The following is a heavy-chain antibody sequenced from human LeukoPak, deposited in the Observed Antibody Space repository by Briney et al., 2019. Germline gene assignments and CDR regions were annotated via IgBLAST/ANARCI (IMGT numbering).Heavy chain of an antibody. CDR3: ATAGGSSGSYPLIY. CDR1: GFTFSSYA. J-gene: IGHJ4*02. Sequence: GGSLRLSCAVTGFTFSSYAMTWVRQAPEKGLEWVSVISGNGGSTYYADSVKGRFTISRDNSKNTLYLQMNSLRAEDTAKYYCATAGGSSGSYPLIYWGQGILVTVSS. V-gene: IGHV3-23*01. D-gene: IGHD6-19*01. CDR2: ISGNGGST.